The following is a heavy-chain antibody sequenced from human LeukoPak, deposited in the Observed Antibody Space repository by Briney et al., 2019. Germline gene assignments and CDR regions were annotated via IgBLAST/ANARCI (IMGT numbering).Heavy chain of an antibody. CDR1: GGSIRRDY. J-gene: IGHJ6*02. D-gene: IGHD4-11*01. V-gene: IGHV4-59*01. CDR3: ARARAYSNQGFYYYGMDV. CDR2: ISYSGST. Sequence: SETLSLTCTVSGGSIRRDYWSWIRQPPGKGLEWVGYISYSGSTSYNPSLESRVTMSADTSKNQVSLKVNSVTAADTAVYFCARARAYSNQGFYYYGMDVWGQGTTVTVSS.